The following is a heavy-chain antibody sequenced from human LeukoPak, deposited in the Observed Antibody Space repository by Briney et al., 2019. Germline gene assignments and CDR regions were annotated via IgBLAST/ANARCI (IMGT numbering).Heavy chain of an antibody. J-gene: IGHJ3*02. CDR1: GFTFSSYA. CDR2: ISGSGGST. CDR3: AKDLSYCSGGSCYSADAFDI. D-gene: IGHD2-15*01. Sequence: GGSLRLSCAASGFTFSSYAMSWVRQAPGKGLEWVSAISGSGGSTYYADSVKGRFTISRDNSKNTLYLQTNSLRAEDTAVYYCAKDLSYCSGGSCYSADAFDIWGQGTMVTVSS. V-gene: IGHV3-23*01.